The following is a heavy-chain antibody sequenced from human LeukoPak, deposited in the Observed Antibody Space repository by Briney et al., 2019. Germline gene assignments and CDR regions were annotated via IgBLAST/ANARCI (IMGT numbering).Heavy chain of an antibody. CDR2: IYSSGST. V-gene: IGHV4-39*01. D-gene: IGHD1-26*01. Sequence: SETLSLSCTVSGASISGSGYYWGWIRQPPGKGPEWIGSIYSSGSTYYNASLQSRVTISMETSKNQISLRLNSVTAADTAMYYCAKSGGYGLIDYWGQGTLVTVSS. CDR3: AKSGGYGLIDY. CDR1: GASISGSGYY. J-gene: IGHJ4*02.